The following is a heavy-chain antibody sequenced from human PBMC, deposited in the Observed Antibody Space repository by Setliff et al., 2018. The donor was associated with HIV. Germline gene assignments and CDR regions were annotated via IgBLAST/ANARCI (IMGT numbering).Heavy chain of an antibody. CDR2: IIPILGIA. CDR3: ARPQWELSVDYYGMDV. D-gene: IGHD1-26*01. V-gene: IGHV1-69*10. CDR1: GGTFTSYV. Sequence: ASVKVSCKASGGTFTSYVISWVRQAPGQGLEWMGGIIPILGIASYSQKFQGRVTITADKSTSTAYMELSSLRSEDTAVYYCARPQWELSVDYYGMDVWGQGTTVTVSS. J-gene: IGHJ6*02.